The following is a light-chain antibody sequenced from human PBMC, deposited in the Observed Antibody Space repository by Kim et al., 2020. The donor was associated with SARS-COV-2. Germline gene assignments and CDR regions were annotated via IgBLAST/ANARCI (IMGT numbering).Light chain of an antibody. J-gene: IGLJ1*01. Sequence: QSVLTQPASVSGSPGQSITISCTGTSSDVGAYDYVSWYQQQPGKAPKFMIYDVSKRPSGVSDRFSGSKSGNTASLTISGLQAEDEADYYCSSYTNSDTFVFGSGTKVTVL. CDR1: SSDVGAYDY. CDR3: SSYTNSDTFV. V-gene: IGLV2-14*03. CDR2: DVS.